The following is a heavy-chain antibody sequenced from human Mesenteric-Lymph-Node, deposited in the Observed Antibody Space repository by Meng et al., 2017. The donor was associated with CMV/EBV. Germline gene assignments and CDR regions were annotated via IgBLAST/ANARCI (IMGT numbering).Heavy chain of an antibody. CDR2: IRYDGSNK. Sequence: GESLKISCVASGFTFRGYCMHWVRQAPGKGLKWVAFIRYDGSNKYYADSVKGRFTISRDNSKNTLYLQMNSLRAEDTAVYYCAKVIDGSGSLVRSHYYYGMDVWGQGTTVTVSS. CDR1: GFTFRGYC. V-gene: IGHV3-30*02. D-gene: IGHD3-10*01. J-gene: IGHJ6*02. CDR3: AKVIDGSGSLVRSHYYYGMDV.